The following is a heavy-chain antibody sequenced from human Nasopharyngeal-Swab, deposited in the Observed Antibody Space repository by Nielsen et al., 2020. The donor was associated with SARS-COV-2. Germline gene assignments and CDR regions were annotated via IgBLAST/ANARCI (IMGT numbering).Heavy chain of an antibody. Sequence: GGSLRLSCAASGFSFNNYGMHWVRQAPGKGLEWVAVLSYEGSKKFYVASVEGRFTVSRDFSKNTLFLQMSSLRPEDTAVYYCAKATQIFWFGQFRNDAFDIWGQGTMVTVSS. J-gene: IGHJ3*02. CDR2: LSYEGSKK. D-gene: IGHD3-10*01. CDR3: AKATQIFWFGQFRNDAFDI. V-gene: IGHV3-30*18. CDR1: GFSFNNYG.